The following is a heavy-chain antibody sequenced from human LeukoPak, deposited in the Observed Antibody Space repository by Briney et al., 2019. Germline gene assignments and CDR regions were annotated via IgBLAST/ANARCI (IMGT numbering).Heavy chain of an antibody. Sequence: SETLSLSCTVSGGSLSSYDGSWVRQPPEKGLEWSGEFYHTGGTKYNPPLKSPVPISVDTFKEPLPLRPRSVTAADTGVYYCARHYQLLSDKRFDPWGQGSLVTVSS. J-gene: IGHJ5*02. CDR2: FYHTGGT. D-gene: IGHD2-2*01. CDR3: ARHYQLLSDKRFDP. CDR1: GGSLSSYD. V-gene: IGHV4-59*08.